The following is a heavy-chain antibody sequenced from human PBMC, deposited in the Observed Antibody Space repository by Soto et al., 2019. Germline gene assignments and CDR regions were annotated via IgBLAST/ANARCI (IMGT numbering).Heavy chain of an antibody. Sequence: ASVKASCKASGYTFTSYAISWVRQAPGQGLEWMGWISAYNGNTNYAQKLQGRVTMTTDTSTSTAYMELRSLRSDDTVVYYCARDHSGSSNWFDPWGQGTLVTVSS. J-gene: IGHJ5*02. CDR3: ARDHSGSSNWFDP. V-gene: IGHV1-18*01. CDR2: ISAYNGNT. D-gene: IGHD5-12*01. CDR1: GYTFTSYA.